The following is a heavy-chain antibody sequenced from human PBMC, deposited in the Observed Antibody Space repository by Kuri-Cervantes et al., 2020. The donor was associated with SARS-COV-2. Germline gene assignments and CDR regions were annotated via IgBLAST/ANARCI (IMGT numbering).Heavy chain of an antibody. Sequence: ASVKVSCKVSGYTLTELSMHWVRQAPGKGLEWMGGFDPEDGETIYAQKFQGRVTMTEDTSTDTAYMELSSLGSEDTAVYYCATVGRVGLRGGDAFDIWGQGTMVTVSS. CDR2: FDPEDGET. D-gene: IGHD3-10*01. V-gene: IGHV1-24*01. J-gene: IGHJ3*02. CDR3: ATVGRVGLRGGDAFDI. CDR1: GYTLTELS.